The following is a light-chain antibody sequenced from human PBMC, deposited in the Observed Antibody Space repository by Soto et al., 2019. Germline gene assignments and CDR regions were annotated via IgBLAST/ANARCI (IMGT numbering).Light chain of an antibody. CDR3: ASWDDTLDVV. J-gene: IGLJ2*01. Sequence: SLLTQPPSASGTPGQTVTISCSGSSSKIGSSYVFWYQQLPGTAPKLLIYRNNQRPSGVPDRFSGSKSGTSASLAISGLRSVDEADYYCASWDDTLDVVFGGGTKLTVL. CDR1: SSKIGSSY. V-gene: IGLV1-47*01. CDR2: RNN.